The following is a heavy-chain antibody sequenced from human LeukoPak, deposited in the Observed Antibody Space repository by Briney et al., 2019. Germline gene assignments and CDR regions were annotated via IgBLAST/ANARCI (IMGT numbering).Heavy chain of an antibody. CDR3: ATNLFCASASCL. D-gene: IGHD2-2*01. CDR2: IGTAGNYI. J-gene: IGHJ4*02. V-gene: IGHV3-21*01. CDR1: GFTFSDYT. Sequence: GGSLRLTCAASGFTFSDYTMNWVRQAPGKGLEWLSSIGTAGNYIFYADSVQGRFTISRDNANDSLYLEMKSLRVEDTATYYCATNLFCASASCLWGQGTLVTVSS.